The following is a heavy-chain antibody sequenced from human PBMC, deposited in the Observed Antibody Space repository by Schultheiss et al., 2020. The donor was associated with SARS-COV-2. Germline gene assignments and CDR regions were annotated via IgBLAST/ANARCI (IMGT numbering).Heavy chain of an antibody. CDR3: ARHNSPHSSGLPMDV. D-gene: IGHD6-19*01. CDR2: INHSGST. V-gene: IGHV4-34*01. CDR1: GGSFSGYY. J-gene: IGHJ6*04. Sequence: SETLSLTCAVYGGSFSGYYWSWLRQPPGKGLEWIGEINHSGSTYYNPSLKSRVTISVDRSKNQFSLKLSSVTAADTAVYYCARHNSPHSSGLPMDVWGKGTTVSVAS.